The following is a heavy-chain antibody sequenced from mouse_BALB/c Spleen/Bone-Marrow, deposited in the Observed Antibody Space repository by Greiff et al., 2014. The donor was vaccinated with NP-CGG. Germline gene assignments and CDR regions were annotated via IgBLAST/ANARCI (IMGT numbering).Heavy chain of an antibody. Sequence: DVHLVESGGGLVKPGGSLKLSCAASGFAFSSYGMSWVRQTPEKRLEWVAYISHGGGTTYYSDTVKGRFTISRDNAKNTLYLQMSSLKSEDTAIYYCTRHGGYYPYYYAMDYWGQGTSVTVSS. D-gene: IGHD2-3*01. J-gene: IGHJ4*01. CDR3: TRHGGYYPYYYAMDY. CDR2: ISHGGGTT. CDR1: GFAFSSYG. V-gene: IGHV5-12-1*01.